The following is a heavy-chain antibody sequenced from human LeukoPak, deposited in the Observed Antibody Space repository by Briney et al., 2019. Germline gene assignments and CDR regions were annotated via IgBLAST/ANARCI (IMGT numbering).Heavy chain of an antibody. V-gene: IGHV3-7*01. J-gene: IGHJ6*02. CDR3: ARNLLWFGDPFYYYYGMDV. D-gene: IGHD3-10*01. Sequence: GGSLRLSCAAAGFTFSSYWMSWVRQAPGKWLEWVANIKQDGSEKYYVDSVKGRFTISRDNAKNSLYLQMNSLRAEDTAVYYCARNLLWFGDPFYYYYGMDVWGQGTTVTVSS. CDR2: IKQDGSEK. CDR1: GFTFSSYW.